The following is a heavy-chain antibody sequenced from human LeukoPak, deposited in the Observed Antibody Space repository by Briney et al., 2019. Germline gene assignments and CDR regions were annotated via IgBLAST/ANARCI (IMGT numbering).Heavy chain of an antibody. CDR3: ARNQDYYDGSGLWAFDI. J-gene: IGHJ3*02. D-gene: IGHD3-22*01. V-gene: IGHV4-39*07. Sequence: PSETLSLTCTVSGGSISSYYWSWIRQPPGKGLEWIGSIYYSGRTYYNPSLKSRVTISVDTSKNQFSLKLSSVTAADTAVYYCARNQDYYDGSGLWAFDIWGQGTMITVSS. CDR1: GGSISSYY. CDR2: IYYSGRT.